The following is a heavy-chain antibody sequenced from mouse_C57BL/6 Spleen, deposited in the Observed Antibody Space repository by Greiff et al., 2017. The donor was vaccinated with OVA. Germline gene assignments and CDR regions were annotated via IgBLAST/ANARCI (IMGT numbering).Heavy chain of an antibody. V-gene: IGHV1-54*01. CDR3: ARRNYYGRAY. CDR2: INPGSGGT. J-gene: IGHJ3*01. Sequence: VKLMESGAELVRPGTSVKVSCKASGYAFTNYLIEWVKQRPGQGLEWIGVINPGSGGTNYNEKFKGKATLTADKSSSTAYMQLSSLTSEDSAVYFCARRNYYGRAYWGQGTLVTVSA. D-gene: IGHD1-1*01. CDR1: GYAFTNYL.